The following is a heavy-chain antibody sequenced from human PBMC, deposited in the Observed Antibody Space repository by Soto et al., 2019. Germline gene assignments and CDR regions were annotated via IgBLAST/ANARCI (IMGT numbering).Heavy chain of an antibody. J-gene: IGHJ2*01. CDR1: GGSISSYY. CDR2: IYYSGST. V-gene: IGHV4-59*01. Sequence: SETLSLTCTVSGGSISSYYWSWIRQPPGKGLEWIGYIYYSGSTNYNPSLKSRVTISVDTSKNQFSLKLSSVTAADTAVYYCARNYGDYSPYWYLDLWGRGTLVTVSS. D-gene: IGHD4-17*01. CDR3: ARNYGDYSPYWYLDL.